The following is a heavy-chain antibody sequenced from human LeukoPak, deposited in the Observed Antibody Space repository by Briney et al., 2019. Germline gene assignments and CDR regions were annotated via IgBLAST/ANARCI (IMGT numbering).Heavy chain of an antibody. CDR2: ISAYNGNT. CDR3: ARDQGGTVTTYYYYYYGMDV. V-gene: IGHV1-18*01. J-gene: IGHJ6*02. Sequence: GASVKVSCKASGYTFTSYGISWVRQAPGLGLEWMGWISAYNGNTNYAQKLQGRVTMTTDTSTSTAYMELRSLRSDDTAVYYCARDQGGTVTTYYYYYYGMDVWGQGTTVTVSS. D-gene: IGHD4-17*01. CDR1: GYTFTSYG.